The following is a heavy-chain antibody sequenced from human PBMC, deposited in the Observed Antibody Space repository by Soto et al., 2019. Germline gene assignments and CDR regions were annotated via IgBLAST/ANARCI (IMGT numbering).Heavy chain of an antibody. V-gene: IGHV4-31*03. Sequence: PSETLSLTCTVSGGSISSGGYYWSWIRQHPGKGLEWIGYIYYSGSTYYNPSLKSRVTISVDTSKNQFSLKLSSVTAADTAVYYCARELSTVVVVPAAIDYYYYYMDVWGKGTTVTVSS. CDR2: IYYSGST. J-gene: IGHJ6*03. D-gene: IGHD2-2*01. CDR1: GGSISSGGYY. CDR3: ARELSTVVVVPAAIDYYYYYMDV.